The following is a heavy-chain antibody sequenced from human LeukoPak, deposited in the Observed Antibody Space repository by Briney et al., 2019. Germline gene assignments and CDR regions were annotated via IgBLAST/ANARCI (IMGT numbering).Heavy chain of an antibody. Sequence: SETLSLTCTVPGGSIINHYWSWIRQPAGKGLEWIGRIYSSGSANYSPSLKSRVSMSIDTSNNHFSLNLTSVTAADTALYFCARDVRYASGWSTPESWGQGTLVTVSS. CDR2: IYSSGSA. D-gene: IGHD6-19*01. CDR3: ARDVRYASGWSTPES. J-gene: IGHJ5*02. V-gene: IGHV4-4*07. CDR1: GGSIINHY.